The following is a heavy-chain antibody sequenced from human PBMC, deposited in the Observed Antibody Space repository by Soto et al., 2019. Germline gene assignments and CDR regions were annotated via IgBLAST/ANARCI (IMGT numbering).Heavy chain of an antibody. CDR2: ISSSSSYT. CDR3: ARTPDCTYGVCSAGFDY. J-gene: IGHJ4*02. Sequence: QVQLVESGGGLVKPGGSLRLSCAASGFTFSDYNMSWIRQAPGKGLEWVSYISSSSSYTNYADSVKGRFTISRDNAKNSLYVQMNSLRAEDTAVYYCARTPDCTYGVCSAGFDYWGQGTLVTVSS. V-gene: IGHV3-11*06. CDR1: GFTFSDYN. D-gene: IGHD2-8*01.